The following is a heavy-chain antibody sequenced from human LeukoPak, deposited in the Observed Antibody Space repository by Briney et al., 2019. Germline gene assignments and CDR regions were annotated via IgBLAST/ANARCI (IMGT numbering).Heavy chain of an antibody. CDR1: GFTFGDHA. D-gene: IGHD5-18*01. CDR2: IRSKAYRGTT. J-gene: IGHJ6*02. Sequence: GGSLRLSCTGSGFTFGDHAVSWVRQAPGKGLEWVGFIRSKAYRGTTEYAASVKGRFTISRDDSASIAYLQMNSLRTEDTAVYYCARGPIQLWIHNAMDVWGQGTTVTVSS. CDR3: ARGPIQLWIHNAMDV. V-gene: IGHV3-49*04.